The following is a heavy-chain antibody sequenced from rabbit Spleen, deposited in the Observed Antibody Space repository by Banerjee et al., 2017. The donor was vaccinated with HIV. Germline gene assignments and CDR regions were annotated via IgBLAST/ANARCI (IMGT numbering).Heavy chain of an antibody. CDR3: ARGSATMTMVITGYYFNL. CDR2: IYTGNGKN. J-gene: IGHJ4*01. CDR1: GFSFSTSYD. Sequence: QEQLVESGGGLVKPGASLTLICTASGFSFSTSYDMCWVRQAPGKGLEWIGFIYTGNGKNYYASWAKGRFTISKTSSTTVTLQMTSLTAADTATYFCARGSATMTMVITGYYFNLWGPGTLVTVS. D-gene: IGHD2-1*01. V-gene: IGHV1S45*01.